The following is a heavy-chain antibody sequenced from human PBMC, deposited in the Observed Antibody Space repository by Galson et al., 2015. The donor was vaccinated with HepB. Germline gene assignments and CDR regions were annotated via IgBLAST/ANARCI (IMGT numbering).Heavy chain of an antibody. CDR2: IYPGGSI. CDR1: GDSISGSNW. V-gene: IGHV4-4*02. CDR3: AREVVRLYAIRKNWLDP. J-gene: IGHJ5*02. D-gene: IGHD2-8*01. Sequence: LSLTCTVSGDSISGSNWWTWVRQPPGKGLEWIGEIYPGGSITYNPSLKSRVTISLDKSKNQSSLRLNSVTAADTAVYYCAREVVRLYAIRKNWLDPWGQGILVTVSS.